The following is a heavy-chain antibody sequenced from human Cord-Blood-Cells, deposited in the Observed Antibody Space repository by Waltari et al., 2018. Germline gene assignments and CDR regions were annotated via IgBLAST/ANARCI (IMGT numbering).Heavy chain of an antibody. J-gene: IGHJ4*02. Sequence: HVQQVQSGAEAKKPGSSVKLSCQASGDTFSSYALSWVRPAPGQGLGWMGRIIPILGIANFAQKFQGRVTITADKSTSTAYMELSSLRSEDTAVYYCAREGYYYGSGSYFRYWGQGTLVTVSS. D-gene: IGHD3-10*01. CDR1: GDTFSSYA. V-gene: IGHV1-69*09. CDR3: AREGYYYGSGSYFRY. CDR2: IIPILGIA.